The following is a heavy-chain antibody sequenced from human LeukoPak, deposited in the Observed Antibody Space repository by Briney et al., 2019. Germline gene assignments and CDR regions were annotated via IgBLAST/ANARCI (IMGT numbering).Heavy chain of an antibody. Sequence: PSQTLSLTCTVSGGSISSGSYYWSWIRQPAGKGLEWIGHIYTSGSTNYNPSLKSRVTISVDTSKNQFSLKLNSVTAADTAVYYCARDISGWYFDYWGQGTLVTVSS. D-gene: IGHD3-10*01. V-gene: IGHV4-61*09. CDR3: ARDISGWYFDY. CDR1: GGSISSGSYY. J-gene: IGHJ4*02. CDR2: IYTSGST.